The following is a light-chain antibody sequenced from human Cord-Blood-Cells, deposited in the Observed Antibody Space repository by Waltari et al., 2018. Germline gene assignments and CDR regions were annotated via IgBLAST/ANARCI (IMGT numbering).Light chain of an antibody. J-gene: IGLJ2*01. CDR3: CSYAGSYTFDVV. V-gene: IGLV2-11*01. CDR2: DVS. Sequence: QSALTQPRSVSGSPGQSVTISCTGTSSDVGGYNYVSWYQQHPGKAPKLMIYDVSKRPSGVPVGFSGSKSGNTASLTISGLQAEDEADYYCCSYAGSYTFDVVFGGGTKLTVL. CDR1: SSDVGGYNY.